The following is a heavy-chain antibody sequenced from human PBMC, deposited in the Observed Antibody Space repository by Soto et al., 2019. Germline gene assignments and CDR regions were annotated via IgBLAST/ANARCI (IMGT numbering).Heavy chain of an antibody. CDR1: GYPFSDNQ. Sequence: ESVKVSCKASGYPFSDNQIHWLRRAPGQGLEWMGRINPKSDDTNYAQKFQGRVTMTRDTSIDTAYLELTGLTSDDTATYYCAIKIFLDYTTWGLDPWGQGTLVT. J-gene: IGHJ5*02. D-gene: IGHD4-4*01. CDR3: AIKIFLDYTTWGLDP. CDR2: INPKSDDT. V-gene: IGHV1-2*02.